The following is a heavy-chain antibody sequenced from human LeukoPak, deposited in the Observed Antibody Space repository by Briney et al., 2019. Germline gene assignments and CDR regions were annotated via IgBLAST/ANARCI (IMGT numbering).Heavy chain of an antibody. D-gene: IGHD2/OR15-2a*01. CDR1: GYTPTELS. CDR2: FDPEDGET. CDR3: ATDFYRGLQFDY. Sequence: ASVKVSCKVSGYTPTELSMNWVRQAPGKGLEWMGRFDPEDGETIYTQKFQGRVTMTEDTSTDSAYMELTSLRSEDTAVYYCATDFYRGLQFDYWGQGTLVIVSS. V-gene: IGHV1-24*01. J-gene: IGHJ4*02.